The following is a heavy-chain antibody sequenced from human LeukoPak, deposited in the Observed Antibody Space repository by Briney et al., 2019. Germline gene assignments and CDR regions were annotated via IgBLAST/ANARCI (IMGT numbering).Heavy chain of an antibody. V-gene: IGHV4-34*01. D-gene: IGHD2-2*02. CDR2: INHSGSP. CDR3: SRVFRGYCSSTSCYKRWYFDY. Sequence: SETLSLTCAVYGGSLSGYYWSWIRQPPGKGLEWIGEINHSGSPNYNPSLKSRVTISVDASKNQFSLKLSSLTASETAVYYCSRVFRGYCSSTSCYKRWYFDYWGQGTLVTVSS. J-gene: IGHJ4*02. CDR1: GGSLSGYY.